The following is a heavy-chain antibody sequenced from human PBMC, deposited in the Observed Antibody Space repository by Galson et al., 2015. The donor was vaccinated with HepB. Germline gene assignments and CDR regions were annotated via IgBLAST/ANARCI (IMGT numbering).Heavy chain of an antibody. CDR1: GFTFDDYA. J-gene: IGHJ3*02. D-gene: IGHD6-19*01. CDR3: AKVGRDSGWLVGAFDI. CDR2: ISWNSGSI. Sequence: SLRLSCAASGFTFDDYAMHWVRQAPGKGLEWVSGISWNSGSIGYADSVKGRFTISRDNAKNSLYLQMNSLRAEDTALYYCAKVGRDSGWLVGAFDIWGQGTMVTVSS. V-gene: IGHV3-9*01.